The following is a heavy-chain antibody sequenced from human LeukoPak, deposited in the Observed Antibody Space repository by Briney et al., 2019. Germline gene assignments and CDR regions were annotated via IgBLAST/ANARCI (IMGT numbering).Heavy chain of an antibody. CDR2: IYSGGST. Sequence: PGGSLRLSCAAPGFTASSNYMSWVRQAPGKGLDWVSMIYSGGSTNYADSVKGRFTISRDSSKNTQYLQMNSLRAEDTAVYYCVTGLAWGQGTLVTVSS. V-gene: IGHV3-53*01. CDR3: VTGLA. D-gene: IGHD3-16*01. CDR1: GFTASSNY. J-gene: IGHJ5*02.